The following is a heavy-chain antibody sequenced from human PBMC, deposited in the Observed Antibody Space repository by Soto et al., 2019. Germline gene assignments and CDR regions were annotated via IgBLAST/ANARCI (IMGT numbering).Heavy chain of an antibody. V-gene: IGHV1-18*01. J-gene: IGHJ6*02. Sequence: ASVKVSCKASGYTFTSYGISWVRQAPGQGLEWMGWISAYNGNTNYAQMLQGRVTMTTDTSTSTAYMELRSLRSDDTAVYYCARQVVVPAATPGYYYGMDVWGQGTTVTVSS. CDR2: ISAYNGNT. CDR3: ARQVVVPAATPGYYYGMDV. D-gene: IGHD2-2*01. CDR1: GYTFTSYG.